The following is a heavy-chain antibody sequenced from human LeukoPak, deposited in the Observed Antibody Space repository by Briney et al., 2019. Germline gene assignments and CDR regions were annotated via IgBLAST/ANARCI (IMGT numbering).Heavy chain of an antibody. CDR2: INPSGGST. V-gene: IGHV1-46*01. Sequence: ASVKVSCKASGYTFTSYYMHWVRQAPGPGLEWMGIINPSGGSTSYAQKFQGRVTMTRDTSTSTVYMELSSLRSEDTAVYYCARDPPAGTDNSNFDYWGQGTLVTVSS. CDR3: ARDPPAGTDNSNFDY. CDR1: GYTFTSYY. D-gene: IGHD6-13*01. J-gene: IGHJ4*02.